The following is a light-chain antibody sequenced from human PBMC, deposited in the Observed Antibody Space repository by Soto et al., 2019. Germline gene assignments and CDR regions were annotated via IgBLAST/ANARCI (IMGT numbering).Light chain of an antibody. CDR3: QHRGGWPPALT. Sequence: EIVLTQSPATLSLSPGERATLSCRASQSVDIYLAWYQQKPGQAPRLLIYDASNSATGIPARFSGSGSGTDFTLTISSLEPEDFAIYYCQHRGGWPPALTFGGGARVEI. CDR2: DAS. J-gene: IGKJ4*01. CDR1: QSVDIY. V-gene: IGKV3-11*01.